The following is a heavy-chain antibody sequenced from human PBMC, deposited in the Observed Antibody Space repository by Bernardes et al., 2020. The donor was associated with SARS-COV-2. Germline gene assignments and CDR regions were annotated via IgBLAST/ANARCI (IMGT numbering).Heavy chain of an antibody. V-gene: IGHV4-34*01. CDR2: INYSGST. D-gene: IGHD3-16*01. Sequence: SETLSLTCAVYGGSLSGYYWNWIRQPPGKGLEWIGEINYSGSTNYNPSPKSRVTISLDTPKNHLSLKLSSVTAADTAVYYCVRAVWGIWYFDLWGRGTLVTVSS. CDR1: GGSLSGYY. CDR3: VRAVWGIWYFDL. J-gene: IGHJ2*01.